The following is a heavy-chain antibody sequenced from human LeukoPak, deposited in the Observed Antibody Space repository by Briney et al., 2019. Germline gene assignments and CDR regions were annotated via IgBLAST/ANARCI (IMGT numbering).Heavy chain of an antibody. CDR2: ISAYNGNT. CDR1: GYTFTSYG. CDR3: VVTSSGWSNSGY. D-gene: IGHD6-19*01. V-gene: IGHV1-18*01. J-gene: IGHJ4*02. Sequence: EASVKVSCKASGYTFTSYGISWVRQAPGQGLEWMGWISAYNGNTNYAQKLQGRVTMTTDTSTSTAYMELRSLRSDDTAVYYCVVTSSGWSNSGYWGQGTLVTVSS.